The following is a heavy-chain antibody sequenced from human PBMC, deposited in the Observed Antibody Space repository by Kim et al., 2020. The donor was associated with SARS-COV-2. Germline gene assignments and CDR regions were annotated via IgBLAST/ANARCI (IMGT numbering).Heavy chain of an antibody. Sequence: STQYRNTMKGRITTSRDNSKNTGYLQMNILRVEHTAVYYCARDLMGPTGYWGQGTLVTVSS. CDR3: ARDLMGPTGY. V-gene: IGHV3-53*01. CDR2: ST. D-gene: IGHD1-26*01. J-gene: IGHJ4*02.